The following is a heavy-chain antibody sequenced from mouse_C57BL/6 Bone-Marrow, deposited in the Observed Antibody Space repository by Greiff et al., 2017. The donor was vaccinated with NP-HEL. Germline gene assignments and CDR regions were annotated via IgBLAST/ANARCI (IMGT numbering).Heavy chain of an antibody. V-gene: IGHV1-59*01. CDR3: ARRGGSSGRLDY. J-gene: IGHJ2*01. CDR1: GYTFTSYW. Sequence: QVQLQQSGAELVRPGTSVKLSCKASGYTFTSYWMHWVKQRPGQGLEWIGVIDPSDSYTNYNQKFKGKATLTVDTSSSTAYMQLSSLTSEDSAVYYCARRGGSSGRLDYWGQGTTLTVSS. CDR2: IDPSDSYT. D-gene: IGHD3-2*02.